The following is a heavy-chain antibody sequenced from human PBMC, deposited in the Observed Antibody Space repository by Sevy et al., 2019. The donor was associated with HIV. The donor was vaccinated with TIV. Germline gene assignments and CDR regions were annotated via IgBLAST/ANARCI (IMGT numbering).Heavy chain of an antibody. V-gene: IGHV5-51*01. J-gene: IGHJ4*02. D-gene: IGHD5-12*01. Sequence: GESLKISCKGSGYSFTNYWVGWVRQKSGKGLEWMGIIYPGDSDTRYSPSFKGQVTISADKAISTAYLQWSSLEASDTAMYYCARGGQMATYYFDYWGQGSLVTVSS. CDR3: ARGGQMATYYFDY. CDR2: IYPGDSDT. CDR1: GYSFTNYW.